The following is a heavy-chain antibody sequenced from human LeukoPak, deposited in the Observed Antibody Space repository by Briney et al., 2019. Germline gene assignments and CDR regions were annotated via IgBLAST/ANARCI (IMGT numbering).Heavy chain of an antibody. D-gene: IGHD3-10*01. J-gene: IGHJ4*02. CDR1: GGSISSYY. CDR3: ARDIGALGDY. Sequence: PSETLSLTCTVSGGSISSYYWSWIRQPPGKGLEWIGYIYYSGSTNYNPSLKSRVTISVDTSKNQFSLKLSSVTAADTAVYYCARDIGALGDYWGQGTLVTVSS. V-gene: IGHV4-59*12. CDR2: IYYSGST.